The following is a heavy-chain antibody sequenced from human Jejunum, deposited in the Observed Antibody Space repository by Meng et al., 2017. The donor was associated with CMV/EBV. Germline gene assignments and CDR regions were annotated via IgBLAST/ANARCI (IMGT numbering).Heavy chain of an antibody. CDR3: AKYGRNRNWNYGEMDY. D-gene: IGHD1-7*01. CDR1: FSNFA. J-gene: IGHJ4*02. V-gene: IGHV3-23*01. CDR2: ISGGGTYT. Sequence: FSNFAMSGVRQAPGKGLEWVSAISGGGTYTYTVDSVKGRFTISRDNSENTLYLQMDGLTADDTAVYYCAKYGRNRNWNYGEMDYWGQGTLVTVSS.